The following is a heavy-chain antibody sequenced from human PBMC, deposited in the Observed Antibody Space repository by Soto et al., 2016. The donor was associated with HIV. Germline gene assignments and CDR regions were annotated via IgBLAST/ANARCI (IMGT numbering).Heavy chain of an antibody. Sequence: EVNLLESGGRAWSSLGGPVKLSCGASGFTFGNYAMSWVRQAPGKGLEWVSGISDSGSNTYYADSVKGRFTISRDNSKNTLYLHMNSLRAEDTAVYYCAKDLRMTMVQGFIDALDFWGLRGQWSPSLQ. D-gene: IGHD3-10*01. CDR2: ISDSGSNT. V-gene: IGHV3-23*01. J-gene: IGHJ3*01. CDR3: AKDLRMTMVQGFIDALDF. CDR1: GFTFGNYA.